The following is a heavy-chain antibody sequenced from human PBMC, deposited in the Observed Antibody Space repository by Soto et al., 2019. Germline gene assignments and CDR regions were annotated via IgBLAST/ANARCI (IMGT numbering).Heavy chain of an antibody. Sequence: QVQLVQSGAEVKKPGASVKVSCKASGYTFTSYYMHWVRQAPGQGLEWMGIINPSGGSTSYAQKFQGRVTMTRDTSTSTGYMELSSLSSEDTAVYYCARVNGDIVALDYWGQGTLVTVSS. CDR2: INPSGGST. D-gene: IGHD5-12*01. CDR3: ARVNGDIVALDY. J-gene: IGHJ4*02. CDR1: GYTFTSYY. V-gene: IGHV1-46*03.